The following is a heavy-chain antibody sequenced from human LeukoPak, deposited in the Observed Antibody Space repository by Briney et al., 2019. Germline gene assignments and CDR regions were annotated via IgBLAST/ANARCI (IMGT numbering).Heavy chain of an antibody. CDR3: ARDPYYDYVWGSYREPFDY. CDR1: GYTFTSYA. D-gene: IGHD3-16*02. CDR2: INTNTGNP. V-gene: IGHV7-4-1*02. J-gene: IGHJ4*02. Sequence: ASVKVSCKASGYTFTSYAMNWVRQAPGQGLEWMGWINTNTGNPTYAQGFTGRFVFSLDTSVSTAYLQISSLKAEDTAVYYCARDPYYDYVWGSYREPFDYWGQGTLVTVSS.